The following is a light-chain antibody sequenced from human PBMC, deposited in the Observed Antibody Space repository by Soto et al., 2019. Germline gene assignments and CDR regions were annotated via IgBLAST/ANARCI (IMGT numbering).Light chain of an antibody. J-gene: IGLJ1*01. Sequence: QSLLTQPPTASATPGQRVTISCSGGSSNIGSNFVNWYQHLPGTAPKLLIYNSNQRPSGVPDRFSGSKSGTSASLAISGLQSADEADYYCAAWDDSLTGPIFGTGTKVPV. CDR1: SSNIGSNF. CDR2: NSN. CDR3: AAWDDSLTGPI. V-gene: IGLV1-44*01.